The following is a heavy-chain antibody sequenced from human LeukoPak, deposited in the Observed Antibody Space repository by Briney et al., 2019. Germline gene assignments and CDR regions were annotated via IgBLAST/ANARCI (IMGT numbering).Heavy chain of an antibody. D-gene: IGHD3-22*01. Sequence: SETLSLTCVVYGGSFSGYFWSWIRQPPGEGLEWIGEITPSGSTHYNPSLKSRVSISIDTSKKKLSLRLTSVTAADSAVYYCASSFYYDSRDYWGQGTLVTVSS. V-gene: IGHV4-34*01. CDR2: ITPSGST. CDR1: GGSFSGYF. CDR3: ASSFYYDSRDY. J-gene: IGHJ4*02.